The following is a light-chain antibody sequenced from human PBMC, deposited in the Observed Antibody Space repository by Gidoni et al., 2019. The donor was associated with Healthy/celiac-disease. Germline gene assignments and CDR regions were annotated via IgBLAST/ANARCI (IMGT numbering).Light chain of an antibody. CDR1: SSNIGAGYD. CDR3: QSYDSSLSASRAV. J-gene: IGLJ2*01. CDR2: GNS. Sequence: QSVLTQPPSVSGAPGPRVTISCTGSSSNIGAGYDVHWYQQLPGTAPKLLIYGNSNRPSGVPDRFSGSKSGTSASLAITGLQAEDEADYYCQSYDSSLSASRAVFGGGTKLTVL. V-gene: IGLV1-40*01.